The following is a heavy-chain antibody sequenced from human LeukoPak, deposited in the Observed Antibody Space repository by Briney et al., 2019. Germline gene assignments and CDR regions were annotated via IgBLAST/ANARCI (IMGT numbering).Heavy chain of an antibody. J-gene: IGHJ6*03. CDR1: GFTVSSNY. V-gene: IGHV3-53*05. D-gene: IGHD2-2*01. CDR3: VRETCSSASCSSSKYYYYYMDV. Sequence: GGSLRLSCAASGFTVSSNYMSWVRQAPGKGLEWVSVIYTGGDTYYADSVKGRFTVSRDYSKDTLYLQMNGLRSEDTAVYYCVRETCSSASCSSSKYYYYYMDVWGKGTTVTVSS. CDR2: IYTGGDT.